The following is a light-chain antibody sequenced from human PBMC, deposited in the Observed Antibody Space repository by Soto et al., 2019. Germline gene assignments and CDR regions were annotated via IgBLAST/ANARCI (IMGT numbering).Light chain of an antibody. CDR2: GAS. Sequence: EIVMTQSPATLSVSPGERATLSCRASQSVSSNLAWYQQKPGQSPRLLIYGASTRATGIPARFSGSGSGTEFTLSISRLQSEDFAVYYCQQYKSWPPWTFGQGTKVKIK. CDR1: QSVSSN. CDR3: QQYKSWPPWT. V-gene: IGKV3-15*01. J-gene: IGKJ1*01.